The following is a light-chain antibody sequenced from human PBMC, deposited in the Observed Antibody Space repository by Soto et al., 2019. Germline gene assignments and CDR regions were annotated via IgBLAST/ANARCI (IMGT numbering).Light chain of an antibody. CDR1: SSNVGGNY. J-gene: IGLJ3*02. CDR2: SND. Sequence: QSVLTQPPSASGTPGQRVTISCSGSSSNVGGNYVYWYQQLPGTAPKLLIYSNDQRPSGVPDRISGSKSGTSASLAISGLRSVDEADYYCAAWDDTLSGVVFGGGTKLTVL. CDR3: AAWDDTLSGVV. V-gene: IGLV1-47*01.